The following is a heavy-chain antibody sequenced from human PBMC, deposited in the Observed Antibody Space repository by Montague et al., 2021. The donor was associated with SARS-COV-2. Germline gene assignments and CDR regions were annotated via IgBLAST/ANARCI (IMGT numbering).Heavy chain of an antibody. J-gene: IGHJ6*02. Sequence: SETLSLTCAVSGASFSGYYWSWIRQPPGKGLEWIGEITHSGSATYNPSLKSRVTISIDTSKNQFSLTLSSVTAADTAVYYCARGSWHVVVVTAIRDGYYGMDVWGQGTTVTVSS. CDR3: ARGSWHVVVVTAIRDGYYGMDV. D-gene: IGHD2-21*02. V-gene: IGHV4-34*01. CDR2: ITHSGSA. CDR1: GASFSGYY.